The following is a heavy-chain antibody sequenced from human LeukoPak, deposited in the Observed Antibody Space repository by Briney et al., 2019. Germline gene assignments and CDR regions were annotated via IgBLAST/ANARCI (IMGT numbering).Heavy chain of an antibody. CDR3: ASLSPDLIHKLRGFPAEDGYYFDY. Sequence: GGSLRLSCAASGFTVSSNYMSWVRQAPGKGLEWVSVIYSGGSTYYADSVKGRFTISRDNSKNTLYLQMNSLRAEDTAVYYCASLSPDLIHKLRGFPAEDGYYFDYWGQGTLVTVSS. CDR2: IYSGGST. J-gene: IGHJ4*02. CDR1: GFTVSSNY. D-gene: IGHD5-18*01. V-gene: IGHV3-66*01.